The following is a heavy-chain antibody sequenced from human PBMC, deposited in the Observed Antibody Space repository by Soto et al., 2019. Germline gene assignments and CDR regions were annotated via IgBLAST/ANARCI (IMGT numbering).Heavy chain of an antibody. D-gene: IGHD4-4*01. V-gene: IGHV4-59*08. CDR3: ARRTTVTPPGGYYYYYMDV. J-gene: IGHJ6*03. Sequence: SETLSLTCTVSGGSISSYYWSWIRQPPGKGLEWIGYIYYSGSTNYNPSLKSRVTISVDTSKNQFSLKLSSVTAADTAVYYCARRTTVTPPGGYYYYYMDVWGKGTTVTVSS. CDR1: GGSISSYY. CDR2: IYYSGST.